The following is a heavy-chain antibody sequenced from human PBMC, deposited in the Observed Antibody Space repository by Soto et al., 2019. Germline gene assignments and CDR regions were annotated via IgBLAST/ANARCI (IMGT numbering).Heavy chain of an antibody. V-gene: IGHV3-30-3*01. Sequence: SLRLSCAASGFTFSSYAMHWVRQAPAKGLEWVAVISYDGSNKYYADSVKGRFTISRDNSKNTLYLQMNSLRAEDTAVYYCARDGQWLVLGANYFDYWGQGTLVTVSS. D-gene: IGHD6-19*01. CDR2: ISYDGSNK. CDR3: ARDGQWLVLGANYFDY. CDR1: GFTFSSYA. J-gene: IGHJ4*02.